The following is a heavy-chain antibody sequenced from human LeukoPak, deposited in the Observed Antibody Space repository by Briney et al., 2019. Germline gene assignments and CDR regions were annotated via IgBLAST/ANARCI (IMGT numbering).Heavy chain of an antibody. D-gene: IGHD3-22*01. CDR1: GGSISSYY. J-gene: IGHJ3*02. CDR2: IYTSGST. CDR3: AGEYHYDSSGYYYRPAERAFDI. Sequence: SETLSLTCTVSGGSISSYYWSWIRQPAGKGLEWIGRIYTSGSTNYNPSLKSRVTMSVDTSKNQFSLKLSSVTAADTAVYYCAGEYHYDSSGYYYRPAERAFDIWGQGTMVTVSS. V-gene: IGHV4-4*07.